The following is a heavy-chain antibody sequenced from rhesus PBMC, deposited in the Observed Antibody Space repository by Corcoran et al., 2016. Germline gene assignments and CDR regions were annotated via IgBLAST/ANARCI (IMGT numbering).Heavy chain of an antibody. V-gene: IGHV4-65*01. CDR3: ARDAGILQDLDWVLPFDY. Sequence: QVQLRDSGPGMVKPSETLSLTSAVAGGSSSRSNWWRCPRTPPGKGREGMGDISGSSGSTYYKPSLKSRVTISTDTSKNQFSLKLSSVTAADTAVYYCARDAGILQDLDWVLPFDYWGQGVLVTVSS. CDR2: ISGSSGST. D-gene: IGHD3-3*01. CDR1: GGSSSRSNW. J-gene: IGHJ4*01.